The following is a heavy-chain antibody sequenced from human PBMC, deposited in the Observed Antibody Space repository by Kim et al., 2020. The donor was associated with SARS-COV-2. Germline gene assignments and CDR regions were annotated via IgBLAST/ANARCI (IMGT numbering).Heavy chain of an antibody. CDR2: T. Sequence: TYYAESGEGRITICRDNRKKSLYLQMNGLAAGDTAFYYCAKQVTGTYDYWGQGTLVTVSS. V-gene: IGHV3-43*01. CDR3: AKQVTGTYDY. J-gene: IGHJ4*02. D-gene: IGHD2-21*02.